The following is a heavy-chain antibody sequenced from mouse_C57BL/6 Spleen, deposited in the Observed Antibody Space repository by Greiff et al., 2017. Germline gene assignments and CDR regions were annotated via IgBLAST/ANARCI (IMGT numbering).Heavy chain of an antibody. D-gene: IGHD1-1*01. CDR2: IYPGSGST. Sequence: VQLQQPGAELVKPGASVKMSCKASGYTFTSYWLTWVKQRPGQGLEWIGDIYPGSGSTNYNEKVKSKGTLTVDTSSSTANLQLSSLTSEDSAVYYCAREGGYYYGWFAYWGQGTLVTVSA. CDR3: AREGGYYYGWFAY. J-gene: IGHJ3*01. CDR1: GYTFTSYW. V-gene: IGHV1-55*01.